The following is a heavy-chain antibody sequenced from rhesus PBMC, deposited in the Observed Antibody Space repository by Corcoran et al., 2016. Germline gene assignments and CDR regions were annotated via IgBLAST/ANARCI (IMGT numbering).Heavy chain of an antibody. D-gene: IGHD2-39*01. CDR2: IFGSSGST. Sequence: QVQLQESGPGLVKPSETLSLTCAVPGGSSSDRSYWNWIRQPPGKGLEWIGNIFGSSGSTYYNPSLKSRVTISKDTSKNQFSLKLSSVTAADTAVYYCARVVRYWGQGVLVTVSS. J-gene: IGHJ4*01. V-gene: IGHV4S7*01. CDR3: ARVVRY. CDR1: GGSSSDRSY.